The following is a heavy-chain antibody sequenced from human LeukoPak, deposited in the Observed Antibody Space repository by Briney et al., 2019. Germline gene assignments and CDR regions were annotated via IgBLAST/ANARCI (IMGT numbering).Heavy chain of an antibody. V-gene: IGHV3-43*01. Sequence: PGGSLRLSCAASGFTFDDYTMHWVRQASGKGLEWVSLISWEGVSIYYADSVKGRFTISRDNSKNSLYLQMNSLRTEDTAVYYCVKGEFWSGHRCYFDYWGQGTLVTVSP. CDR3: VKGEFWSGHRCYFDY. D-gene: IGHD3-3*01. CDR2: ISWEGVSI. J-gene: IGHJ4*02. CDR1: GFTFDDYT.